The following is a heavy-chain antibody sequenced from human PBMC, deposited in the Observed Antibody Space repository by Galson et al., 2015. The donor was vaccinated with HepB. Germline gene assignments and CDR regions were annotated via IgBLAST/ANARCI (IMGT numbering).Heavy chain of an antibody. CDR3: ARQTGRLNWPFDH. J-gene: IGHJ4*02. CDR2: VYPGDSDA. CDR1: GYTFKDYW. Sequence: QSGAEVKKPGESLRISCQGSGYTFKDYWIGWVRQVPGKGLERMGIVYPGDSDARYSPSFQGQVTMSVDKSINTAYLEWSSLTASDTAMYFCARQTGRLNWPFDHWGQGTQVTVSS. V-gene: IGHV5-51*01. D-gene: IGHD1-1*01.